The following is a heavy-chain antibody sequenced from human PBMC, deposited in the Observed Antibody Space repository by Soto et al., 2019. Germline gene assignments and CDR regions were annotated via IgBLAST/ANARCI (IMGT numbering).Heavy chain of an antibody. D-gene: IGHD5-12*01. Sequence: PGGSLRLSCATSGLIFNTYAMNWVRQAPGKGLEWVSFITGGSNYIYYADSVKGRFTISRDNAKNSVYLQMNDLRAEDTAVYFCASLRGYSGLSPFDHWGQGTLVTVSS. V-gene: IGHV3-21*01. CDR3: ASLRGYSGLSPFDH. CDR1: GLIFNTYA. J-gene: IGHJ4*02. CDR2: ITGGSNYI.